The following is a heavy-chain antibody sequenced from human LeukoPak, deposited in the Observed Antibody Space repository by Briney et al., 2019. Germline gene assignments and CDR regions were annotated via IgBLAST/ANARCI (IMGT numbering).Heavy chain of an antibody. CDR1: GGAISSYIW. V-gene: IGHV4-4*02. CDR3: ARYLHYKDSSGLSTHDAFDI. CDR2: ISHSGTI. D-gene: IGHD3-22*01. J-gene: IGHJ3*02. Sequence: PSETLSLTCAVSGGAISSYIWWSGVRQPPGKGPEWLGKISHSGTINYHPSLKSRIIISVDKSKNQFSLNLSSVAAADTAVYYCARYLHYKDSSGLSTHDAFDIWGQGTMVTVSS.